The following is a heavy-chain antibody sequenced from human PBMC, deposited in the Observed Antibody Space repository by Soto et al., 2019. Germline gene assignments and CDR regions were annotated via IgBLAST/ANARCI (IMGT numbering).Heavy chain of an antibody. J-gene: IGHJ4*02. V-gene: IGHV4-59*08. CDR3: ARAKRQWLVKLNRFDY. CDR1: GGSISSYY. D-gene: IGHD6-19*01. Sequence: ASETLSLTCTVSGGSISSYYWSWIRQPPGKGLEWIGYIYYSGSTNYNPSLKSRVTISVDTSKSQFSLKLSSVTAADTAVYYCARAKRQWLVKLNRFDYWGQGTLVTVSS. CDR2: IYYSGST.